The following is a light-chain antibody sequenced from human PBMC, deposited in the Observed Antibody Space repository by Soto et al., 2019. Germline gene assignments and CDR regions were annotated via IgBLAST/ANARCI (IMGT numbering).Light chain of an antibody. Sequence: QLVLTQSSSASASLGSSVKLTCTLSSGHSTYIIAWHQQQPGKAPRYLMKLEGSGSYNKGSGVPDRVSGSSSGADRYLTISHLEFEDEADYYCETWVSNTYVFGTGTKLTVL. J-gene: IGLJ1*01. CDR2: LEGSGSY. CDR3: ETWVSNTYV. CDR1: SGHSTYI. V-gene: IGLV4-60*02.